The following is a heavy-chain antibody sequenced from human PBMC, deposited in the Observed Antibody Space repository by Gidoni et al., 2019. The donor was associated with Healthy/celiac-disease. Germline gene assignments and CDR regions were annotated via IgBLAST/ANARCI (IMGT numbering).Heavy chain of an antibody. D-gene: IGHD4-17*01. CDR1: GFTFSSYW. V-gene: IGHV3-7*01. CDR2: IKQDGSEK. Sequence: EVQLVESGGGLVQPGGSLRLSCAASGFTFSSYWMSWVRQAPGKGLEWVANIKQDGSEKYYVDSVKGRFTISRDNAKNSLYLQMNSLRAEDTAVYYCARDPGSSYGDYKGYFDYWGQGTLVTVSS. J-gene: IGHJ4*02. CDR3: ARDPGSSYGDYKGYFDY.